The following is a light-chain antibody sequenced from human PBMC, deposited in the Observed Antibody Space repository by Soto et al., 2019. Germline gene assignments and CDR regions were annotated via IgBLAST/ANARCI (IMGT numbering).Light chain of an antibody. CDR2: DAS. J-gene: IGKJ4*01. CDR1: QSVGTY. Sequence: EIVLTQSPATLSLSPGQRAALSCRASQSVGTYLAWYQQKPGQAPRLLIYDASHRATGIPDRFSGSGSGTDFTLTISSLEPEDFAVYFCQQRSRWLTFGGGTKVEIK. CDR3: QQRSRWLT. V-gene: IGKV3-11*01.